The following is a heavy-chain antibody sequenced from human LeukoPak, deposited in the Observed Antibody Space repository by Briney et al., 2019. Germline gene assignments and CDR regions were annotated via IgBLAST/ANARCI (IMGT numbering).Heavy chain of an antibody. D-gene: IGHD2/OR15-2a*01. CDR1: GGSFSGYY. CDR3: ARVYLANDAFDV. Sequence: SETLSLTCAVYGGSFSGYYWNWIRQPPGKGLEWIGEINHSGSTSYNPSFKSRVTISVDTSKNQFSLKLSPVTAADTAVYYCARVYLANDAFDVWGQGTLVTVSS. V-gene: IGHV4-34*01. CDR2: INHSGST. J-gene: IGHJ3*01.